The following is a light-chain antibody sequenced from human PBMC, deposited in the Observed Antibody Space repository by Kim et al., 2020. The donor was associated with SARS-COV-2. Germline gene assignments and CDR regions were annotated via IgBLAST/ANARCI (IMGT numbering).Light chain of an antibody. CDR2: LNSDGSH. CDR3: QTWSTGIRV. J-gene: IGLJ2*01. Sequence: ASVKLTCTLGSGHSSYVIAWHQQQPEKGPRFLMKLNSDGSHSKGDGIPDRFSGSSSGAERYLTISSLQSEDEADYYCQTWSTGIRVFGGGTKLTVL. CDR1: SGHSSYV. V-gene: IGLV4-69*01.